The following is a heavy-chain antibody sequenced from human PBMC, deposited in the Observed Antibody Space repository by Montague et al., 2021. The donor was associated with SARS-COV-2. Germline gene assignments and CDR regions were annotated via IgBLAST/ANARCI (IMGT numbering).Heavy chain of an antibody. CDR3: ARLSSDIGGYFWFDP. J-gene: IGHJ5*02. Sequence: SETLSLTCAVSGGSISSGTWWTWVRQPPGKGLEWIGEISHSGGTNYNPSRKSRVTITVDKSKNQFSLNLNSVTAADTAEYYCARLSSDIGGYFWFDPWGQGTLVSVSS. CDR2: ISHSGGT. D-gene: IGHD6-25*01. CDR1: GGSISSGTW. V-gene: IGHV4-4*02.